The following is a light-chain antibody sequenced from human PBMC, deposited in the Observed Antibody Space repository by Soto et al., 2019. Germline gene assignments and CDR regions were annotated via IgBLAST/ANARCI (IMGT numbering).Light chain of an antibody. CDR3: LLSYSGARLFV. J-gene: IGLJ1*01. CDR2: DTS. Sequence: QTVVTQEPSLTVSPGGTVTLTCASRTGAVTSGHYPYWFQQKPGQAPRTLIYDTSNKHSWTPARFSGSLLGGKAALTLSGAQPEDEAEYYCLLSYSGARLFVFGTGTKLTVL. V-gene: IGLV7-46*01. CDR1: TGAVTSGHY.